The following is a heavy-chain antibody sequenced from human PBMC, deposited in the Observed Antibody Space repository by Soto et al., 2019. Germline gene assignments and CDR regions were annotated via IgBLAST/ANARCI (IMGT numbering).Heavy chain of an antibody. CDR3: GRGLASASGTLDF. J-gene: IGHJ4*02. Sequence: GESLKISCAGSGFTFIVYSMNWVRQAPGKGLEWVSSISSTSNNMYYADSVKGRFTMSRDNAKNSLYLQMNTLTVDDTAVYYCGRGLASASGTLDFWGQGTLVTVS. V-gene: IGHV3-21*01. CDR1: GFTFIVYS. D-gene: IGHD1-1*01. CDR2: ISSTSNNM.